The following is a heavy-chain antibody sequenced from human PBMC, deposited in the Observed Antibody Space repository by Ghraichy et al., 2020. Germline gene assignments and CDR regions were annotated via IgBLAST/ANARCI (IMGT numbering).Heavy chain of an antibody. D-gene: IGHD5-12*01. CDR1: GFTFSSYS. V-gene: IGHV3-48*02. Sequence: GGSLRLSCAASGFTFSSYSMNWVRQAPGKGLEWVSYISSSSSTIYYADSVKGRFTISRDNAKNSLYLQMNSLRDEDTAVYYCAREPRNIVATTRLNRKTVWGDAFDIWGQGTMVTVSS. J-gene: IGHJ3*02. CDR2: ISSSSSTI. CDR3: AREPRNIVATTRLNRKTVWGDAFDI.